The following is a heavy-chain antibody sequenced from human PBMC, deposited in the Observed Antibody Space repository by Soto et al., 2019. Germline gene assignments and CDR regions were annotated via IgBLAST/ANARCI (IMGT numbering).Heavy chain of an antibody. CDR3: ARGYCGGACSPLDAFDI. CDR2: INPSGGST. J-gene: IGHJ3*02. CDR1: GYTFTSYY. D-gene: IGHD2-21*02. Sequence: QVQLVQSGAEVKKPGASVKVSCKASGYTFTSYYMHWVRQAPGQGLEWMGIINPSGGSTSYAQKLQGRVTMTRDTSTSTVYMELSSLRSEDTAVYYCARGYCGGACSPLDAFDIWGQGTMVTVSS. V-gene: IGHV1-46*01.